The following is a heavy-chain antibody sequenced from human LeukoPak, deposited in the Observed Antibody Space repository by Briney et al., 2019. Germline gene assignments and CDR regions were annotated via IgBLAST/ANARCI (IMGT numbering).Heavy chain of an antibody. CDR3: ARPAYDSGGYYYFDY. V-gene: IGHV1-2*02. CDR1: GYTFTDYY. Sequence: GASVKVSCKASGYTFTDYYIHWVRQAPGQGLEWMVWINPDSGGTDYAQKFQGRVTMTRDTSISTAYMELSRLRSDDTAVYYCARPAYDSGGYYYFDYWGQGTLVTVSS. CDR2: INPDSGGT. J-gene: IGHJ4*02. D-gene: IGHD3-22*01.